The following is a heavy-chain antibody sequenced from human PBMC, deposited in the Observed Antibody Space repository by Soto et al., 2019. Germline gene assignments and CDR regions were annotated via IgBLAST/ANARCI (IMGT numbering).Heavy chain of an antibody. J-gene: IGHJ4*01. CDR3: ARGSNHFDY. CDR1: GFTFSPFG. CDR2: INSDGNST. V-gene: IGHV3-74*01. D-gene: IGHD4-4*01. Sequence: EVQLVESGGGLVQPGGSLRLSCAASGFTFSPFGMHWVRQVPGKGPVWVSRINSDGNSTTYADSVKGRFTISRDNAKNTQYLKMNSLRAEDTAVYYCARGSNHFDYWGHGTLVTVSS.